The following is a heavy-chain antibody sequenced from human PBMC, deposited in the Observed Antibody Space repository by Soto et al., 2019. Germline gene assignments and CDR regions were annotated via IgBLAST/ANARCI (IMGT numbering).Heavy chain of an antibody. Sequence: GGSLRLSCAASGFTFSSYAMHWVRQAPGKGLEWVAVISYDGSNKYYADSVKGRFTISRDNSKNTVYLQMNSLRAEDTAVYYCARSQLSIAVAGTDYWGQGTLVTVSS. V-gene: IGHV3-30-3*01. CDR2: ISYDGSNK. J-gene: IGHJ4*02. CDR1: GFTFSSYA. D-gene: IGHD6-19*01. CDR3: ARSQLSIAVAGTDY.